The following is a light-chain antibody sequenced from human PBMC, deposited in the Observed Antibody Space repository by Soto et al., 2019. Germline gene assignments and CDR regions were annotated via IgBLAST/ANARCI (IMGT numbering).Light chain of an antibody. CDR2: GAS. V-gene: IGKV3-15*01. Sequence: EIVMTQSPATLSVSPGERATRSCRASQSIGGDLAWYQQKPGQAPRLLIYGASTRATGIPARFSGSGSGTEFTLTISSLQSEDFAVYFCQQYNIWPFTFGGGTKVEIK. CDR1: QSIGGD. CDR3: QQYNIWPFT. J-gene: IGKJ4*01.